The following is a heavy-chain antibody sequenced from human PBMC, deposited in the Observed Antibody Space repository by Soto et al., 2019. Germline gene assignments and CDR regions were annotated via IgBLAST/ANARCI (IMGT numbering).Heavy chain of an antibody. CDR1: GGSVSSSSYY. D-gene: IGHD2-2*01. J-gene: IGHJ6*03. CDR3: ARQRIVVPAAPRDYYYYMDV. CDR2: VYYSGST. Sequence: PSETLSLTCTVSGGSVSSSSYYWGWVRQPPGKGLNLIGFVYYSGSTYYNPSLKSRVTISVDTSKNQFSLKLSSVTAADTAVYYCARQRIVVPAAPRDYYYYMDVWGKGTTVTVSS. V-gene: IGHV4-39*01.